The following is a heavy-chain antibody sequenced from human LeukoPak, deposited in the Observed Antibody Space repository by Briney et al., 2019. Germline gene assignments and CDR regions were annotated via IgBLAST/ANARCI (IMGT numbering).Heavy chain of an antibody. J-gene: IGHJ4*02. Sequence: GGSLRLSCAASGLVFRSYDMSWVRQATGKGLEGVSTISVASNTFYAGSVKGRFTISRDNSRNTVYLQMTSLRADDTAVYYCADYGVSGVRNNFYWGQGTLVTVSS. CDR1: GLVFRSYD. CDR2: ISVASNT. CDR3: ADYGVSGVRNNFY. V-gene: IGHV3-23*01. D-gene: IGHD3-3*01.